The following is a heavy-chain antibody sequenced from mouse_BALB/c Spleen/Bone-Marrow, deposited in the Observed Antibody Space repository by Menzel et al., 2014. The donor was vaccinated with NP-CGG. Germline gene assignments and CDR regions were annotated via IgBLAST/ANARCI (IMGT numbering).Heavy chain of an antibody. Sequence: VKLVESGAELMKPGASVKISCKATGYTFSSYWIEWVKQRPGHGLEWIGEILPGSGSTNYNEKFKGKATFTADTSSNTACMQLSSLTSEDSAVYYCARGDYFDYWGQGTTLTVSS. V-gene: IGHV1-9*01. CDR1: GYTFSSYW. J-gene: IGHJ2*01. CDR3: ARGDYFDY. CDR2: ILPGSGST.